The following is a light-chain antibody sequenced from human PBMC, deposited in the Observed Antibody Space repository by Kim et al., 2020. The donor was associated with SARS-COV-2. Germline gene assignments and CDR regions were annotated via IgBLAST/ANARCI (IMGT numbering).Light chain of an antibody. CDR3: QSYDSSNWV. CDR1: SGSIGSNY. V-gene: IGLV6-57*03. Sequence: GKTVTISCTRSSGSIGSNYVHWYQQRPGSGPTNVLYKNDQRPSGVPDRFSGSIDSSSNSASLTISGLKTEDEADYYCQSYDSSNWVFGGGTQLTVL. CDR2: KND. J-gene: IGLJ3*02.